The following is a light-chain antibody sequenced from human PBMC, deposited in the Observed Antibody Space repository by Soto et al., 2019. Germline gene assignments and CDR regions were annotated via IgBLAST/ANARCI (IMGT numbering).Light chain of an antibody. Sequence: DIQMTQSPSTLSASVGDRVTITCRASQSISSWLAWYQQKPGKAPKLLIYDACSLESGVPSRFSGSGSGTEFTLTISSLQPDDFAPYYCQQFNSYPWTFGQGTKVEIK. CDR1: QSISSW. J-gene: IGKJ1*01. CDR3: QQFNSYPWT. CDR2: DAC. V-gene: IGKV1-5*01.